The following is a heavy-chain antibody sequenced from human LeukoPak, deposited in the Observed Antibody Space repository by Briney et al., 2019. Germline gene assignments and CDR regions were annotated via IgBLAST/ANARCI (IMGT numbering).Heavy chain of an antibody. CDR2: INTNTGNP. V-gene: IGHV7-4-1*02. CDR3: ARVRLRYYYDSSGLFDY. J-gene: IGHJ4*02. CDR1: GYTFTGYY. D-gene: IGHD3-22*01. Sequence: ASVKVSCKASGYTFTGYYMHWVRQAPGQGLEWMGWINTNTGNPTYAQGFTGRFVFSLDTSVSTAYLQISSLKAEDTAVYYCARVRLRYYYDSSGLFDYWGQGTLVTVSS.